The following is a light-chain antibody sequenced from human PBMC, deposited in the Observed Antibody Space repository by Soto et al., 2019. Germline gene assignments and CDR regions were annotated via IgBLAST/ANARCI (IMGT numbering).Light chain of an antibody. CDR3: CSYAGSYTFAV. CDR1: SSDVGGYNY. J-gene: IGLJ2*01. Sequence: QSALTQPRSVSGSPGQSVTISCTGTSSDVGGYNYVSWYQQHPGKAPKLMIYDVSKRPSGVPDRFSGSKSGNTAFLTISGLQAEDEADYYCCSYAGSYTFAVFGGGTKFTVL. CDR2: DVS. V-gene: IGLV2-11*01.